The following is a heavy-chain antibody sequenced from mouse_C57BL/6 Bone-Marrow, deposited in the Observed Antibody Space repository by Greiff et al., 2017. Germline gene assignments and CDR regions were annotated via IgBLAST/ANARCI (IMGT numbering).Heavy chain of an antibody. CDR2: ISDGGSYT. D-gene: IGHD1-2*01. CDR1: GFTFSSYA. J-gene: IGHJ4*01. CDR3: ARHGLYAMDY. V-gene: IGHV5-4*01. Sequence: VQLKESGGGLVKPGGSLKLSCAASGFTFSSYAMSWVRQTPEKRLEWVATISDGGSYTYYPDNVKGRFTISRDNAKNNLYLQMSHLKSEDTAMYYCARHGLYAMDYWGQGTSVTVSS.